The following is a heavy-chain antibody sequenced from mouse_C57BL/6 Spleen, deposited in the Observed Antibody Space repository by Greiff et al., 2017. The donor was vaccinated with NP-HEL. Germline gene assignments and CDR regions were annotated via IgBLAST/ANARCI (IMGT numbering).Heavy chain of an antibody. Sequence: DVKLVESGGGLVKPGGSLKLSCAASGFTFSSYAMSWVRQTPEKRLEWVATISDGGSYTYYPDNVKGRFTISRDNAKNNLYLQMSHLKSEDTAMYYCARDRNGNYDYWGQGTTLTVSS. CDR3: ARDRNGNYDY. CDR2: ISDGGSYT. J-gene: IGHJ2*01. D-gene: IGHD2-1*01. V-gene: IGHV5-4*01. CDR1: GFTFSSYA.